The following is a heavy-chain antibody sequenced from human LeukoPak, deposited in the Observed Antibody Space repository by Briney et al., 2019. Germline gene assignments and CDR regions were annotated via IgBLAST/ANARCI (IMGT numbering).Heavy chain of an antibody. V-gene: IGHV3-30*02. CDR3: AKDHVGMDMIGAVLDS. D-gene: IGHD3-22*01. J-gene: IGHJ4*02. CDR1: GFTFSSYW. Sequence: QPGGSLRLSCAASGFTFSSYWMSWVGQAPGKGLEWVAFIGYDESKKYYAESVKGRFTISRDDSKNTLYLQMSALKTEDTAIYYCAKDHVGMDMIGAVLDSWGLGTLVTVSS. CDR2: IGYDESKK.